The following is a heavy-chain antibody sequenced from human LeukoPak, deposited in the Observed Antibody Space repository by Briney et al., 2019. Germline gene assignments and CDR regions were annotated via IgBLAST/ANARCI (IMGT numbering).Heavy chain of an antibody. D-gene: IGHD6-19*01. Sequence: GGSLRLSCAASGFTFSSYSMNWVRQAPGKGLEWVSYISTSSSTIYYADSVKGRFTLSRDNAKNSLYLQMNSLRDEDTAVYYCARDYRSSSGWTVDYWGQGTLVTVSS. J-gene: IGHJ4*02. CDR2: ISTSSSTI. V-gene: IGHV3-48*02. CDR3: ARDYRSSSGWTVDY. CDR1: GFTFSSYS.